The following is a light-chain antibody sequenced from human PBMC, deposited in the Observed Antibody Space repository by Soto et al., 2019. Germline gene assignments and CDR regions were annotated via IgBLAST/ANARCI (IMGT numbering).Light chain of an antibody. V-gene: IGLV2-11*01. CDR2: DVI. CDR1: SSDVGGYNY. CDR3: CSYAGSYTFV. Sequence: QSVLTQPRSVSGSPGQSVTLSCTGTSSDVGGYNYVSWYQQHPGKAPKLMIYDVITRPSGVPDRFSGSKSGNTASLTISGLQAEDEADYYCCSYAGSYTFVFGTGTKVTVL. J-gene: IGLJ1*01.